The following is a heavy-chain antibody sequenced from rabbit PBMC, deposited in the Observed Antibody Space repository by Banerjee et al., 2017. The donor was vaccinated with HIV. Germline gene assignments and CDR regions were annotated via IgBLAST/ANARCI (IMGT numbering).Heavy chain of an antibody. D-gene: IGHD8-1*01. V-gene: IGHV1S45*01. CDR2: IYTGSGNT. CDR1: GFSFSSSYY. Sequence: QQQLEESGGGLVQPEGSLTLTCTASGFSFSSSYYMCWVRQAPGKGLEWIGCIYTGSGNTYYASWAKGRFTFSKTSSTTVTLQMTSLTAADTATYLCARGAGSNDYDHYFNLWGPGTLVTVS. CDR3: ARGAGSNDYDHYFNL. J-gene: IGHJ4*01.